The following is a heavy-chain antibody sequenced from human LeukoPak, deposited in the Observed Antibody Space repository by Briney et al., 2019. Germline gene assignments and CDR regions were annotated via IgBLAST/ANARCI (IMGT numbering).Heavy chain of an antibody. D-gene: IGHD2/OR15-2a*01. Sequence: ASVKVSCKASGGTFSSYAISWVRQAPGQGLEWMGGIIPIFGTANYAQKFQGRVTITADESTSAAYMELSSLRSEDTAVYYCANYVHDAFDIWGQGTMVTVSS. J-gene: IGHJ3*02. CDR2: IIPIFGTA. V-gene: IGHV1-69*01. CDR3: ANYVHDAFDI. CDR1: GGTFSSYA.